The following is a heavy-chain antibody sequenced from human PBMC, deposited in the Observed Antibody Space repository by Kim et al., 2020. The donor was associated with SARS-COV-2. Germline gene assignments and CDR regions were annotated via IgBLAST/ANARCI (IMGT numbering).Heavy chain of an antibody. CDR2: ISGSGGST. J-gene: IGHJ4*02. CDR1: GFTFSSYA. D-gene: IGHD3-10*01. V-gene: IGHV3-23*01. CDR3: AKGYYGSGSYRLPFDY. Sequence: GGSLRLSCAASGFTFSSYAMSWVRQAPGKGLEWVSAISGSGGSTYYADSVKGRFTISRDNSKNTLYLQMNSLRAEDTAVYYCAKGYYGSGSYRLPFDYWGQGTLVTVSS.